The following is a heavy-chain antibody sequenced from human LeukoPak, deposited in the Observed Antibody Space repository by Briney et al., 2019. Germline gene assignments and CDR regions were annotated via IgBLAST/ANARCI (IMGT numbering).Heavy chain of an antibody. D-gene: IGHD3-16*01. Sequence: ASVKVSCKASGYTFIGYYMHWVRQAPGQGLEWMGWINPNSGGTNYAQKFQGRVTMTRDTSISTAYMELSRLRSDDTAVYYCARWGTGPSGYFDYWGQGTLVTVSS. CDR3: ARWGTGPSGYFDY. CDR1: GYTFIGYY. CDR2: INPNSGGT. V-gene: IGHV1-2*02. J-gene: IGHJ4*02.